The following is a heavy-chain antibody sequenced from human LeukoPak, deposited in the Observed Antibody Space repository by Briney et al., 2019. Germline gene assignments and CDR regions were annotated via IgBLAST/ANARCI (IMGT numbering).Heavy chain of an antibody. J-gene: IGHJ5*02. D-gene: IGHD1-26*01. Sequence: GGSLRLSCAAFGFTFSSYSMTWVRQAPGKGLEWVSLISSSGANAYYADSVKGRFTISRDNSKNTLYLQMNNLRGEDTAEYYCAKDMELASWGQGTLVTVSS. V-gene: IGHV3-23*01. CDR3: AKDMELAS. CDR2: ISSSGANA. CDR1: GFTFSSYS.